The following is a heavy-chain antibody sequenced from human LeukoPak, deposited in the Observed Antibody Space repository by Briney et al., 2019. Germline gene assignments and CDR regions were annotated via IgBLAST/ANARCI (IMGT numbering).Heavy chain of an antibody. V-gene: IGHV1-2*02. CDR2: INPNSGGT. Sequence: GASVTVSCKASGYTFTGYYMHWVRQAPGQGLEWMGWINPNSGGTNYAQKFQGRVTMTRDKSITTAYMEVSRLRSDDTAVYYCARIRYGDYVVFDYWGQGTLVTVSS. D-gene: IGHD4-17*01. CDR1: GYTFTGYY. J-gene: IGHJ4*02. CDR3: ARIRYGDYVVFDY.